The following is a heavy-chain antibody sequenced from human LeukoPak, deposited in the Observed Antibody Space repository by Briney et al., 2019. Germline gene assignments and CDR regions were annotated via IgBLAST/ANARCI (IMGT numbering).Heavy chain of an antibody. CDR1: GFTFSSYA. V-gene: IGHV3-30-3*01. Sequence: PGGSLRLSCAASGFTFSSYAMHWVRQAPGKGLEWVAVISYDGSNKYYADSVKGRFTISRDNSKNTLYLQMNSLRAEDTAVYYCARDYYGSGSYYVPWGRGTLVTVSS. CDR2: ISYDGSNK. CDR3: ARDYYGSGSYYVP. J-gene: IGHJ5*02. D-gene: IGHD3-10*01.